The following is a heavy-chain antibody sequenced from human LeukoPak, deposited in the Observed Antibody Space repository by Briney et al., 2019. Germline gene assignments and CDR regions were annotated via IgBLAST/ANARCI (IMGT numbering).Heavy chain of an antibody. CDR3: ARELSQIVWGGLDY. CDR2: IQNDASTE. Sequence: GGSLGLSCAASGFIFSHYGMHWVRQAPGKGLEWVAVIQNDASTENFADSVKGRFTISRDNSKNTVFLQMNSLRVEDTAVYYCARELSQIVWGGLDYGGQGTLVSVSS. J-gene: IGHJ4*02. D-gene: IGHD2-21*01. V-gene: IGHV3-33*05. CDR1: GFIFSHYG.